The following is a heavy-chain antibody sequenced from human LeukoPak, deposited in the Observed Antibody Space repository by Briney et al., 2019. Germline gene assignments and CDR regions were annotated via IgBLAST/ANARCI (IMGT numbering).Heavy chain of an antibody. J-gene: IGHJ4*02. CDR2: ISGSGGST. D-gene: IGHD3-3*01. Sequence: PGGSLRLSCVSSGFSFSNYAMSWVRQAPGKGLEWVSSISGSGGSTYYADSVKGRFTISRDNSKNTLYLQMNSLRAEDTAVYYCAKSESEWSPFDYWGQGTLVTVSS. V-gene: IGHV3-23*01. CDR1: GFSFSNYA. CDR3: AKSESEWSPFDY.